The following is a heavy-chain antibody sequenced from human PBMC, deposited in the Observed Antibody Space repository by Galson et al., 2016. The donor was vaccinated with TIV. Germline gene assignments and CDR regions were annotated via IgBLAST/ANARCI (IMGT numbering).Heavy chain of an antibody. CDR1: GGSISSYY. Sequence: SETLSLTCTVSGGSISSYYWSWIRQPPGKGLEWIAYIYYSGSTNYNPSLKSRVTMSVDTSKNQFSLKVTYVTAADTAVYYCARDSSAWFGGADFWGQGMLVTVSS. CDR2: IYYSGST. CDR3: ARDSSAWFGGADF. V-gene: IGHV4-59*12. D-gene: IGHD6-19*01. J-gene: IGHJ4*02.